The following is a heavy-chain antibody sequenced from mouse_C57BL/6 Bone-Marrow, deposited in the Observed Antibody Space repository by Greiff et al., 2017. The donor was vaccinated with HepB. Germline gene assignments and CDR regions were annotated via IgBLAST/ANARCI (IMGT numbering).Heavy chain of an antibody. J-gene: IGHJ4*01. D-gene: IGHD1-1*01. CDR3: VSAQIYYYGSSRPYYAMDY. CDR2: IRSKSNNYAT. V-gene: IGHV10-1*01. Sequence: EVQLVESGGGLVQPKGSLKLSCAASGFSFNTYAMNWVRQAPGKGLEWVARIRSKSNNYATYYADSVKDRFTISRDDSESMLYLQMNNLKTEDTAMYYCVSAQIYYYGSSRPYYAMDYWGQGTSVTVSS. CDR1: GFSFNTYA.